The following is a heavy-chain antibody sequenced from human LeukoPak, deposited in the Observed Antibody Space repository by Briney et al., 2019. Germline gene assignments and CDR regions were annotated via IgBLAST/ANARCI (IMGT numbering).Heavy chain of an antibody. CDR1: GYSISSGYY. CDR2: IYHSGST. D-gene: IGHD3-9*01. Sequence: PSETLSLTXAVSGYSISSGYYWGWIRQPPGKGLEWIGIIYHSGSTYYNPSLKSRLTISVDTSKNHVSLKLSSVTAADTAVYYCARHPGVLTGYSYYFDYWGQGTLVTVSS. V-gene: IGHV4-38-2*01. CDR3: ARHPGVLTGYSYYFDY. J-gene: IGHJ4*02.